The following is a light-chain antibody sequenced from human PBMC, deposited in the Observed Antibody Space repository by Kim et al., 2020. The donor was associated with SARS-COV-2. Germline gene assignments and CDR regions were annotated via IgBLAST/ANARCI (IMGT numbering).Light chain of an antibody. CDR2: GAS. CDR3: QQYGTSPIT. J-gene: IGKJ5*01. Sequence: EIVLTQSPGTLSVSPGERASLSCRASQSVSSSYLAWYQQKAGQAPRLLIYGASSRASGIPDRFSGSGSGTDFTLTISRLEPEDFAVYYCQQYGTSPITFGQGTRLEIK. V-gene: IGKV3-20*01. CDR1: QSVSSSY.